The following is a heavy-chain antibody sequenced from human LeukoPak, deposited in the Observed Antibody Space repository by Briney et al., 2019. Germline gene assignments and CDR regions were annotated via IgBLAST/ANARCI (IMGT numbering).Heavy chain of an antibody. J-gene: IGHJ4*02. CDR3: AKDLPAAYFDY. Sequence: GGSLRLSCAVSGFTFSSYAMSWVRQAPGKGLEWVAFVRSDGGIKYYADSVKGRFTISRDNSRTTVYLQMNSLRAEDTAVYHCAKDLPAAYFDYWGQGTLVTVSS. V-gene: IGHV3-30*02. D-gene: IGHD2-2*01. CDR1: GFTFSSYA. CDR2: VRSDGGIK.